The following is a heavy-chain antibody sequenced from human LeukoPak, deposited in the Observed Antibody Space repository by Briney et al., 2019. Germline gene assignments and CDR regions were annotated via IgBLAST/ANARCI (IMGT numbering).Heavy chain of an antibody. D-gene: IGHD3-10*01. CDR1: GYTFTSYG. CDR3: ARWGPTDPSGDD. J-gene: IGHJ4*02. Sequence: ASVKVSCKASGYTFTSYGISWVRQAPGQGLEWMGWISAYNGNTNYAQKLQGRVTMTTDKSTSTAYMELSSLRSEDTAVYYCARWGPTDPSGDDWGQGTLVTVSS. V-gene: IGHV1-18*01. CDR2: ISAYNGNT.